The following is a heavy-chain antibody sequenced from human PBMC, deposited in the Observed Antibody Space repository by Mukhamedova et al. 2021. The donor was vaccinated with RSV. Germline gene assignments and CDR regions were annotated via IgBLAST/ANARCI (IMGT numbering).Heavy chain of an antibody. J-gene: IGHJ4*02. D-gene: IGHD3-10*01. V-gene: IGHV4-39*01. Sequence: LKSRVTISVDTSKNQLSLKVASVTAADTAVYYCARHIGLWFGSAWGQGILVTVSS. CDR3: ARHIGLWFGSA.